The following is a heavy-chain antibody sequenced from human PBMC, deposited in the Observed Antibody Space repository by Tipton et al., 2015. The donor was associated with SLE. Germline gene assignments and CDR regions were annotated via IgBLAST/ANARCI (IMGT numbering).Heavy chain of an antibody. D-gene: IGHD6-19*01. Sequence: TLSLTCTVSGDSISSGDYYWTWIRQSAGKGLEWIGRIHTSGSTTYNAFLKSRISISMDTSKNQFSLQLTSVTAADTAVYYCARVRGAVAGPNDAVDIWDQGAMVTVSS. V-gene: IGHV4-61*02. CDR3: ARVRGAVAGPNDAVDI. CDR2: IHTSGST. CDR1: GDSISSGDYY. J-gene: IGHJ3*02.